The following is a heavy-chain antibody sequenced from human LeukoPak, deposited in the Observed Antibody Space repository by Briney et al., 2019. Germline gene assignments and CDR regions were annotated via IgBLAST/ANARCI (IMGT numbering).Heavy chain of an antibody. J-gene: IGHJ4*02. CDR2: INTNTGNP. D-gene: IGHD2-2*01. V-gene: IGHV7-4-1*02. CDR3: ARQGPGDCSSTRCYGVDS. Sequence: ASVKVSCKASGYTFTSYAMNWVRQAPGQGLEWMGWINTNTGNPTYIQGFTGRFVFSLDTSVSTAYLQISSLKAEDTAVYYCARQGPGDCSSTRCYGVDSWGQGTLVTVSS. CDR1: GYTFTSYA.